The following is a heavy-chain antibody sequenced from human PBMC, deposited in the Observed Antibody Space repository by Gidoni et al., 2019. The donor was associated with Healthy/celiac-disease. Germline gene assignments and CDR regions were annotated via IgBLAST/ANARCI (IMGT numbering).Heavy chain of an antibody. V-gene: IGHV1-46*01. J-gene: IGHJ6*02. CDR1: VYTFTSYY. D-gene: IGHD5-18*01. CDR2: INPSGGST. CDR3: AREPTAMVNYYGMDV. Sequence: QVQLVQSGAEVKKPGASVKVSCKASVYTFTSYYMHGVRQAPGQGLEWMGIINPSGGSTSYAQKFQDRVTMTRDTSTSTVYMELSSLRSEDTAVYYCAREPTAMVNYYGMDVWGQGTTVTVSS.